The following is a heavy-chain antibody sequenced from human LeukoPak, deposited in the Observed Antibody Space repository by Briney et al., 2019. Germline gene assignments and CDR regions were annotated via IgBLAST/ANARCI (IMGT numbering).Heavy chain of an antibody. CDR1: GGTFSTYA. Sequence: SVKVSCKASGGTFSTYAVSWVRQAPGQGLQWMGGITPIFGKAKYAQKFQGRVTITADEAQNTVYMELDSLRSEDTALYYCARDVGSESLSYGMDVWGQGTTVTVSS. CDR2: ITPIFGKA. D-gene: IGHD3-10*01. CDR3: ARDVGSESLSYGMDV. V-gene: IGHV1-69*13. J-gene: IGHJ6*02.